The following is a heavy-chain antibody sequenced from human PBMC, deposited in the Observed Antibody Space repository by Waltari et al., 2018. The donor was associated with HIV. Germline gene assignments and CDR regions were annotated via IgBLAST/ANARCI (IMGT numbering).Heavy chain of an antibody. CDR3: ARETSGPTWRLFDS. CDR1: GGSINNYY. CDR2: INASGGT. Sequence: QVQLQESGPGLVKPSETLSLTCIVSGGSINNYYWTWIRQPAGKGLEWLGRINASGGTNYNPYLKSRVTMSVDTSKNQFSLKLTSVTAADTAVYFCARETSGPTWRLFDSWGQGTLVTVSS. V-gene: IGHV4-4*07. D-gene: IGHD1-26*01. J-gene: IGHJ4*02.